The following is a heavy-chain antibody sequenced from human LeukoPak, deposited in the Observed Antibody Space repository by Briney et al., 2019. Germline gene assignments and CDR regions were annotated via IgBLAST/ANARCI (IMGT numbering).Heavy chain of an antibody. Sequence: PGGSLRLSCAASGFTFSSYEMNWVRQAPGKGLEWVSYISSSGSTIYYADSVKGRFTISRDNAKNSLYLQMNSLRAEDTAVYYCARAQWFGDPKGSGYYYGMDVWGQGTTVTVSS. J-gene: IGHJ6*02. CDR2: ISSSGSTI. D-gene: IGHD3-10*01. V-gene: IGHV3-48*03. CDR1: GFTFSSYE. CDR3: ARAQWFGDPKGSGYYYGMDV.